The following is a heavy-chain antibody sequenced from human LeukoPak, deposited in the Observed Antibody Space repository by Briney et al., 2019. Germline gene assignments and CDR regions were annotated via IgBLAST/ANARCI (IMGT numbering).Heavy chain of an antibody. CDR1: GGSISSGGYY. D-gene: IGHD2-2*01. CDR2: IYYSGST. V-gene: IGHV4-31*03. CDR3: ARLYCSSTSCYSGYFDY. J-gene: IGHJ4*02. Sequence: SETLSLTCTDSGGSISSGGYYWSWIRQHPGKGLEWIGYIYYSGSTYYNPSLKSRVTISVDTSKNQFSLKLSSVTAADTAVYYCARLYCSSTSCYSGYFDYWGQGTLVTVSS.